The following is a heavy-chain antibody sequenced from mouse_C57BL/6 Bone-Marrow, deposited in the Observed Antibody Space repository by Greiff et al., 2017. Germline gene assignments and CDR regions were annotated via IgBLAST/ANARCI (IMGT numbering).Heavy chain of an antibody. CDR1: GFTFSDYG. CDR3: ARQGGNYLYAMDY. Sequence: EVKLMESGGGLVQPGGSLKLSCAASGFTFSDYGMAWVRQAPRKGPEWVAFISNLAYSIYSADTVTGRFTISRENDKNTLYLEMSSLRSEDTAMYYCARQGGNYLYAMDYWGQGTSVTVSS. J-gene: IGHJ4*01. CDR2: ISNLAYSI. D-gene: IGHD2-1*01. V-gene: IGHV5-15*01.